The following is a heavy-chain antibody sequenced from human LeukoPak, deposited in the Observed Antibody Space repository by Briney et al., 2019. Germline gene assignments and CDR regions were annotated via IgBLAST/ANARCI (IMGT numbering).Heavy chain of an antibody. D-gene: IGHD3-10*01. CDR2: ISSSSSYI. J-gene: IGHJ4*02. CDR3: ASPMSGFDY. CDR1: GFTFSSYS. V-gene: IGHV3-21*01. Sequence: GGSLRLSCAASGFTFSSYSMNWVRQAPGKWLEWVSSISSSSSYIYYADSVKGRFTISRDNAKNSLYLQMNSLRAEDTAVYYCASPMSGFDYWGQGTLVTVSS.